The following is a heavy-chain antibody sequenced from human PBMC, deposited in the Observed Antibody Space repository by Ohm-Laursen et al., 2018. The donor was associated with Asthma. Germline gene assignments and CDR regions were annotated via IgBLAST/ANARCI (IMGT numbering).Heavy chain of an antibody. Sequence: SLRLSCAASGFTFSSYGMHWVRQAPGKGLEWVAVISYDGSNKYYADSVKGRFTISRDNSKNTLYLQMNSLRAEDTAVYYCARISGDPDAFDIWGQGTMVTVSS. CDR3: ARISGDPDAFDI. D-gene: IGHD4-17*01. V-gene: IGHV3-33*05. CDR1: GFTFSSYG. J-gene: IGHJ3*02. CDR2: ISYDGSNK.